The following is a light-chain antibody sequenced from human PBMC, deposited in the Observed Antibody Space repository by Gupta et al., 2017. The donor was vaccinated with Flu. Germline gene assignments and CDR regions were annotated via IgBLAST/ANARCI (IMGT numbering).Light chain of an antibody. Sequence: DIQMTQSPSTLSASVGDRVTIACRASQSISEYVAWYQQKPGKAPKVLISQASRLESGVPSRFSGSGSGTQFTLTISSLQPDDLATYYCQQYHSYSWTFGLGTKVEIK. CDR3: QQYHSYSWT. CDR2: QAS. V-gene: IGKV1-5*03. CDR1: QSISEY. J-gene: IGKJ1*01.